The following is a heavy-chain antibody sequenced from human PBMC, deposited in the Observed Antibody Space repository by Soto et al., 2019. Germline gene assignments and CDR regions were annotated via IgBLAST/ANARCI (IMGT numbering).Heavy chain of an antibody. CDR3: ARRGGELGDLDY. CDR2: ISPNSGAT. CDR1: GYTFSGNY. D-gene: IGHD3-16*01. Sequence: ASVKVSCKASGYTFSGNYIHWVRQAPGQGLEWMGRISPNSGATNYAQKFQGRVTMTRDTSINTAYMELRRLKSDDTAAYYCARRGGELGDLDYWGQGTLVTVSS. J-gene: IGHJ4*02. V-gene: IGHV1-2*06.